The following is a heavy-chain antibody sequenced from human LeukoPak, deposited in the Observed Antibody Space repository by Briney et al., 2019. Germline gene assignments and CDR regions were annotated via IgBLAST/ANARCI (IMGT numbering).Heavy chain of an antibody. J-gene: IGHJ5*02. CDR3: ARGNTDSWSNWFDP. CDR2: IQNDGST. D-gene: IGHD6-13*01. Sequence: PSETLSLTCTVSGGAISRYYWSWIRQPPGKGLEWIGYIQNDGSTNYNPSLKSRVTILADTSKNQFSLKLASVTAADTAVYYCARGNTDSWSNWFDPWGQGTLVTVSS. V-gene: IGHV4-59*01. CDR1: GGAISRYY.